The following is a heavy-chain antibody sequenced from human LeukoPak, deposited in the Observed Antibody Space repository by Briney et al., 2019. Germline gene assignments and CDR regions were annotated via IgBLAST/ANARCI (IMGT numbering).Heavy chain of an antibody. CDR3: VREITMAVVVD. CDR2: IDYSGST. D-gene: IGHD3-22*01. Sequence: PSETLSLTCTVSGGSISSYYWSWIRQPPGKGLEWIGNIDYSGSTIYNPALKSRLTMSVETSKNQFSLKLSSLTAADTAVYYCVREITMAVVVDRGQGTLVTVSS. CDR1: GGSISSYY. J-gene: IGHJ4*02. V-gene: IGHV4-59*12.